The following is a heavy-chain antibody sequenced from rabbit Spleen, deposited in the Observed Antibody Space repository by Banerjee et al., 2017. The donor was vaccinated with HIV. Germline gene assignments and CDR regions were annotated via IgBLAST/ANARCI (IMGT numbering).Heavy chain of an antibody. CDR2: IYTGNVKT. V-gene: IGHV1S45*01. CDR1: GFDFSRGYD. CDR3: ARDAGSGHYIDAYFDL. Sequence: QEQLVESGGGLVQPEGSLTLTCKASGFDFSRGYDMCWVRQAPGKGLEWIGCIYTGNVKTYYASWAKGRFTISKTSSTTVTLQMTSLTVADTATYFCARDAGSGHYIDAYFDLWGQGTLVTVS. D-gene: IGHD8-1*01. J-gene: IGHJ4*01.